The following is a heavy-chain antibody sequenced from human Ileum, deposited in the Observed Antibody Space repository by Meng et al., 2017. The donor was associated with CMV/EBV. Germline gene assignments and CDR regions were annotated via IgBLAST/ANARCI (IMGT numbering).Heavy chain of an antibody. Sequence: QVHLLQSGAAVKKPGASVKIPCKTSGYTFTDHNIGWVRQAPGQGLEWVGWISLGNGQTVYGHKVQGRVTVTTDTSTSTAYMELRSLRSDDTAMYYCARDVWGFDYWGQGTLVTVSS. CDR3: ARDVWGFDY. J-gene: IGHJ4*02. CDR1: GYTFTDHN. V-gene: IGHV1-18*01. D-gene: IGHD7-27*01. CDR2: ISLGNGQT.